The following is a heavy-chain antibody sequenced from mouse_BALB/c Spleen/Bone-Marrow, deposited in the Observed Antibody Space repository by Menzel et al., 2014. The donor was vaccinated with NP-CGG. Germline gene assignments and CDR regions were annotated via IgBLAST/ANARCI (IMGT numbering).Heavy chain of an antibody. V-gene: IGHV1-7*01. CDR3: ARYGGRSYDGFAY. J-gene: IGHJ3*01. CDR2: INPSTGYT. D-gene: IGHD2-12*01. CDR1: GYTFTIYW. Sequence: QVQLQQSGAELAKPGASVKMSCKASGYTFTIYWMHWVKQRPGQGLEWIGCINPSTGYTEYNQKFKDKATLTADKSSSTAYMQLSSLTSEDSAVYYCARYGGRSYDGFAYRGQGTLVTVSA.